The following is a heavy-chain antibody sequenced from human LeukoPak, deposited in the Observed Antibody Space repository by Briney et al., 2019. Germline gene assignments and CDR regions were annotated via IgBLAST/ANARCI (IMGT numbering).Heavy chain of an antibody. D-gene: IGHD3-22*01. CDR1: GYTFTSYG. CDR2: ISAYNGNT. CDR3: ARERAYNYYDSSGYFDY. V-gene: IGHV1-18*01. J-gene: IGHJ4*02. Sequence: GASVKVSCKASGYTFTSYGISWVRQAPGQGLEWMGWISAYNGNTNYAQKLQGRVTMTTDTSTSTAYMELRSQRSDDTAVYYCARERAYNYYDSSGYFDYWGQGTLVTVSS.